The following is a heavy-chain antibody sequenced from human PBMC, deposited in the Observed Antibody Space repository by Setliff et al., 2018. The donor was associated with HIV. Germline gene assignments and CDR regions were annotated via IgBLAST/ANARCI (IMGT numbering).Heavy chain of an antibody. Sequence: PGGSLRLSCAASGFTFSAHCMDWVRQAPGKGLEWVARSRNRANRFRTEYAASVEGRFTISRDESENSLYLQMNSLKTEDTAVYYCAKGVKWLDPWGQGTLVTVS. V-gene: IGHV3-72*01. CDR2: SRNRANRFRT. CDR3: AKGVKWLDP. J-gene: IGHJ5*02. D-gene: IGHD3-16*01. CDR1: GFTFSAHC.